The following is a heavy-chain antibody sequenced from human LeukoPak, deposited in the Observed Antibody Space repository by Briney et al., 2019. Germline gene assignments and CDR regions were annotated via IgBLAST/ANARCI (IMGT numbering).Heavy chain of an antibody. CDR1: GGTFSSYA. Sequence: SVKVSCKASGGTFSSYAISWVRRAPGQGLEWMGGIIPIFGTANYAQKFQGRVTITADESTSTAYMELSSLRSEDTAVYYCARALDLITYYDILTGLYYYGMDVWGQGTTVTVSS. J-gene: IGHJ6*02. CDR3: ARALDLITYYDILTGLYYYGMDV. CDR2: IIPIFGTA. D-gene: IGHD3-9*01. V-gene: IGHV1-69*01.